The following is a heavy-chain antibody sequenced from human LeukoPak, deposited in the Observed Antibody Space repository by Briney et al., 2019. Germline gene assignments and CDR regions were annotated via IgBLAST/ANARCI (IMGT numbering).Heavy chain of an antibody. CDR3: VRNFATGD. CDR1: GFTFSSHL. V-gene: IGHV3-74*01. D-gene: IGHD1-14*01. CDR2: IKGDGTAP. Sequence: GGSLRLSCAASGFTFSSHLMHWVRQAQGTGLVWVSSIKGDGTAPNYADSVKGRFTISRNNAKSTLYLQMSSLRVEDTAVYHCVRNFATGDWGQGTLVTVSS. J-gene: IGHJ4*02.